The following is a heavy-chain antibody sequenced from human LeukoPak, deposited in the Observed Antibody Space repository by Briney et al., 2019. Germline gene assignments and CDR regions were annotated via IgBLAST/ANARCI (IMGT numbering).Heavy chain of an antibody. D-gene: IGHD6-19*01. V-gene: IGHV3-21*01. Sequence: GGSLRLSCAASGFTVGNNYMSWVRQAPGKGLEWVSSISSSSTYIYYADSVKGRFTISRDNAKNSLYLQMNGLRAEDTAVYYCARASGWYERGPDYYYYYMDVWGKGTTVTVSS. CDR3: ARASGWYERGPDYYYYYMDV. CDR2: ISSSSTYI. CDR1: GFTVGNNY. J-gene: IGHJ6*03.